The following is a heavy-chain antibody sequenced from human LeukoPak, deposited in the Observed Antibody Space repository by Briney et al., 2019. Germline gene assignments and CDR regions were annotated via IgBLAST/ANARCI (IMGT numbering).Heavy chain of an antibody. CDR2: IYYSGST. V-gene: IGHV4-59*01. J-gene: IGHJ4*02. CDR1: GGSFSSYY. Sequence: SETLSLTCAVYGGSFSSYYWSWIRQPPGKGLEWIGYIYYSGSTNYNPSLKSRVTISVDTSKNQFSLKLSSVTAADTAAYYCARVVRSSWFRYYFDYWGQGTLVTVSS. CDR3: ARVVRSSWFRYYFDY. D-gene: IGHD6-13*01.